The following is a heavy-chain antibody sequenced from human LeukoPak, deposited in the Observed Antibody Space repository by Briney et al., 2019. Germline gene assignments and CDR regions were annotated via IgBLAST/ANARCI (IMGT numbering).Heavy chain of an antibody. CDR1: GGSISSGGYY. V-gene: IGHV4-30-2*01. Sequence: PSETLSLTCTVSGGSISSGGYYWSWIRQPPGKGLEWIGYIYHSGSTYYNPSLKSRVTISVDRSKNQFSLKLSSVTAADTAVYYCARAPVEMATIRFDYWGQGTLVTVSS. CDR2: IYHSGST. D-gene: IGHD5-24*01. J-gene: IGHJ4*02. CDR3: ARAPVEMATIRFDY.